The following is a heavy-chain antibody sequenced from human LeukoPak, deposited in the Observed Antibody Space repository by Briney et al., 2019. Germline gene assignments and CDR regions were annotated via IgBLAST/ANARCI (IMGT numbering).Heavy chain of an antibody. J-gene: IGHJ4*02. D-gene: IGHD2-2*01. V-gene: IGHV1-2*02. CDR3: ASDVVVVPAALNSKMDHSDY. Sequence: ASVKVSCKASGYTFTGYYMHWVRQAPGQGLEWMGWINPNSGGTNYAQKFQGRVTMTRDTSISTAYMELSRLRSDDTAVYYCASDVVVVPAALNSKMDHSDYWGQGTLVTVSS. CDR1: GYTFTGYY. CDR2: INPNSGGT.